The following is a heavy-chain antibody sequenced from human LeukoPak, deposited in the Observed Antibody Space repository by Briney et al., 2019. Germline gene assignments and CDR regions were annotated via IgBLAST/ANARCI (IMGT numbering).Heavy chain of an antibody. V-gene: IGHV3-7*01. Sequence: PGGSLRLSCAASGFTFSSYWMSWVRQAPGKGLEWVANIKQDGSEKYYVDSVKGRFTISRDNAKNSLYLQMNSLRAEDTAVYYCVRDGGWRGTMVRGVIITPGYFDYWGQGTLVTVSS. CDR2: IKQDGSEK. CDR3: VRDGGWRGTMVRGVIITPGYFDY. D-gene: IGHD3-10*01. CDR1: GFTFSSYW. J-gene: IGHJ4*02.